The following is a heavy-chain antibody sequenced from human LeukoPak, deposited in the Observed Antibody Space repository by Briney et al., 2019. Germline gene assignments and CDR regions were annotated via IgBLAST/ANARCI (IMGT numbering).Heavy chain of an antibody. Sequence: GGSLRLSCAASGFTFTNYAMTWVRQAPGKGLEWVAGIKNSGASTHYADTVRGRFTISRDTSKSMLYLQMNSLRAEDTAVYYCAKDVVGNSGRINWFDSWGQGTLVTVSS. CDR3: AKDVVGNSGRINWFDS. CDR1: GFTFTNYA. V-gene: IGHV3-23*01. CDR2: IKNSGAST. D-gene: IGHD2-21*01. J-gene: IGHJ5*01.